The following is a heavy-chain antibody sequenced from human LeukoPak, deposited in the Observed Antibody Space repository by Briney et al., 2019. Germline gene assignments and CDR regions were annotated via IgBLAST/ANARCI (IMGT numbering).Heavy chain of an antibody. J-gene: IGHJ4*02. CDR3: AKVRDGYNSGGFDY. D-gene: IGHD5-24*01. CDR2: IRYDGSNK. CDR1: GFTFSSYG. V-gene: IGHV3-30*02. Sequence: PGGSLRLSCAASGFTFSSYGMHWVRQAPGKGLEWVAFIRYDGSNKYYADSVKGRFTISRDNSKNTLYLQMNSLRAEDTAVYYCAKVRDGYNSGGFDYWGREPWSPSPQ.